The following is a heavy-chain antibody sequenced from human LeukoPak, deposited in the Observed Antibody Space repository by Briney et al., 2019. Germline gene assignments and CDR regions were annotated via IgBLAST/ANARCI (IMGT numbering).Heavy chain of an antibody. D-gene: IGHD1-26*01. CDR2: VHHGGST. CDR1: GGSISDGTYY. V-gene: IGHV4-39*01. Sequence: SETLSLTCTVSGGSISDGTYYWGWVRQTPDKGLEWIGRVHHGGSTYYSPSLASRLTLSADTSKNEISLKLTSVTAADTALYYCTRHDIVGTTTFWFDPWGQGTLVSVSS. CDR3: TRHDIVGTTTFWFDP. J-gene: IGHJ5*02.